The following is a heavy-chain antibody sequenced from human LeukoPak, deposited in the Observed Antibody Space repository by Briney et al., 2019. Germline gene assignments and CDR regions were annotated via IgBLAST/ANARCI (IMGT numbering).Heavy chain of an antibody. CDR3: AKGIYSSGWSYFDY. J-gene: IGHJ4*01. V-gene: IGHV3-23*01. CDR2: LSVSGITT. D-gene: IGHD6-19*01. Sequence: GGSLRLSCAVSGFTFSNSAMSWVPQAPGKGLEWVSTLSVSGITTYYADSVKGRFTISRDNSKNTLYLQMNSLRAEDTAVYYCAKGIYSSGWSYFDYWGHGTLVTVSS. CDR1: GFTFSNSA.